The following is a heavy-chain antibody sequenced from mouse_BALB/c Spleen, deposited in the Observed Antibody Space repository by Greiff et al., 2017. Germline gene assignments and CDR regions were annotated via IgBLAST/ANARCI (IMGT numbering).Heavy chain of an antibody. D-gene: IGHD1-1*01. V-gene: IGHV1-5*01. J-gene: IGHJ2*01. CDR3: TRGRDITTVVEYFGY. Sequence: QLQQSGTVLARPGAPVKMSCKASGYTFTSYWMPWVKQRPGQGLVWIGAIYPGNSDISYNQKFKGKAKLTAVTSTSTAYMELSSLTNEDSAVYYCTRGRDITTVVEYFGYWGQGTTLTVSS. CDR1: GYTFTSYW. CDR2: IYPGNSDI.